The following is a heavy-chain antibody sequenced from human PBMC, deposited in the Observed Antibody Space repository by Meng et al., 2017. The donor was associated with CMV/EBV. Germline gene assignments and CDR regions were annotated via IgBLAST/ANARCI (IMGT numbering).Heavy chain of an antibody. Sequence: ASVKVSCKASGYTFTGYYMHWVRQAPGQGLEWMGWINPNSGGTNYAQKFQGRVTMTGDTSISTAYMELSRLRSDDTAVYYCAGGWFGELSNRAYYYYGMDVWGQGTTVTVSS. V-gene: IGHV1-2*02. CDR2: INPNSGGT. J-gene: IGHJ6*02. CDR3: AGGWFGELSNRAYYYYGMDV. CDR1: GYTFTGYY. D-gene: IGHD3-10*01.